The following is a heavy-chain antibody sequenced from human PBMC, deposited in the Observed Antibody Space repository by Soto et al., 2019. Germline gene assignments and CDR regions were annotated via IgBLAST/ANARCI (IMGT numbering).Heavy chain of an antibody. Sequence: QVQLVQSGAEEKKPGSSVKVSCKASGGTFSSYAISWVRQAPGQGLEWMGGIIPIFGTANYAQKFQGRVTITADESTSTAYMELSSLRSEDTAVYYCARDGVVPAAIVSVHYYYYSGMDVWGQGPTVTVSS. CDR2: IIPIFGTA. CDR3: ARDGVVPAAIVSVHYYYYSGMDV. D-gene: IGHD2-2*02. V-gene: IGHV1-69*01. CDR1: GGTFSSYA. J-gene: IGHJ6*02.